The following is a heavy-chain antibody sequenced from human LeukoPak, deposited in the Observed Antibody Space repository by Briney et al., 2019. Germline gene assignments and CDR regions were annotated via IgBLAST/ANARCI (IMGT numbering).Heavy chain of an antibody. V-gene: IGHV3-21*03. CDR1: GFTFSSYS. CDR2: ISSSSSYI. D-gene: IGHD3-3*01. Sequence: SGGSLRLSCAASGFTFSSYSMNWVHQAPGKGLEWVSSISSSSSYIYYADSVKGRFTISRDNAKNSLYLQMNSLKTEDTAVYYCTTGNQYDFWSGYPPFDYWGQGTLVTVSS. CDR3: TTGNQYDFWSGYPPFDY. J-gene: IGHJ4*02.